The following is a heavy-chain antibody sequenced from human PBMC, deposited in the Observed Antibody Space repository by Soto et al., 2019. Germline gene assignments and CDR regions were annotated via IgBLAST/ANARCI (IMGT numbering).Heavy chain of an antibody. J-gene: IGHJ4*02. D-gene: IGHD3-10*01. Sequence: ASVKVSCKASGYTFTSYYMHWVRQAPGQGLEWMGIINPSGGSTSYAQKFQGRVTMTRDTSTSTVYMELSSLRSEDTAVYYCAREARKTHTYYYDSGSYEGGGYDYWGQGTLVTVS. V-gene: IGHV1-46*01. CDR1: GYTFTSYY. CDR3: AREARKTHTYYYDSGSYEGGGYDY. CDR2: INPSGGST.